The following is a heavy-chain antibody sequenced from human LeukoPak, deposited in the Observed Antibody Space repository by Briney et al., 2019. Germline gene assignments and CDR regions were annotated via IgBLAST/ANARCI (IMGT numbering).Heavy chain of an antibody. CDR2: ISGSGGST. D-gene: IGHD3-3*01. J-gene: IGHJ4*02. CDR1: GFTFSSYA. V-gene: IGHV3-23*01. CDR3: ARHDPNPYYDFWSGPTGY. Sequence: GGSLRLFCAASGFTFSSYAMSWVRQAPGKGLEWVSAISGSGGSTYYADSVKGRFTISRDNSKNTLYLQMNSLRAEDTAVYYCARHDPNPYYDFWSGPTGYWGQGTLVTVSS.